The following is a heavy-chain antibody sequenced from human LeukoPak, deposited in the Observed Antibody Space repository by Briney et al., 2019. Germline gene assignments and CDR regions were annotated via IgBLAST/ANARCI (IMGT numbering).Heavy chain of an antibody. D-gene: IGHD3-22*01. CDR2: MSFDGRTQ. V-gene: IGHV3-30*18. CDR3: AKDWGYYDTGGYYFDY. Sequence: GGSLRLSCEASGFSFSYYAMHWVRQAPGKGLEWVAVMSFDGRTQYYVDSVKGRFTISRDNSKNTLYLQMNSLTPADTAVYYCAKDWGYYDTGGYYFDYWGQGTLVTVSS. J-gene: IGHJ4*02. CDR1: GFSFSYYA.